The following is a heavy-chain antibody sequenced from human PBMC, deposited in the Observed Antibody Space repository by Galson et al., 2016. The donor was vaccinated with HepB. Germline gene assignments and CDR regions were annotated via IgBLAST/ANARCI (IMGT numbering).Heavy chain of an antibody. CDR2: INSDGSST. J-gene: IGHJ4*02. D-gene: IGHD3-10*01. Sequence: SLRLSCAASGFTFSSYWMHWVRQAPGKGLVWVSRINSDGSSTSYADSVKGRFTISRDNAKNTLYLQMNSLRAEDTAVYYCARDSDGDYYGSGSTPIDYWGQGTLVTVSS. V-gene: IGHV3-74*01. CDR1: GFTFSSYW. CDR3: ARDSDGDYYGSGSTPIDY.